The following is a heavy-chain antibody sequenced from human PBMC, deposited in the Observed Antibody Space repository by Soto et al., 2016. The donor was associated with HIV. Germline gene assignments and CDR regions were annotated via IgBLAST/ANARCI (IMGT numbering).Heavy chain of an antibody. CDR1: GFTFSSYA. V-gene: IGHV3-23*01. CDR2: ISGSGGST. J-gene: IGHJ6*02. D-gene: IGHD6-13*01. Sequence: EVQLLESGGGLVQPGGSLRLSCAASGFTFSSYAMSWVRQAPGKGLEWVSAISGSGGSTYYADSVKGRFTISRDNSKNTLYLQMNSLRAEDTAVYYCAKGKGSSSWYYYYYGMDVWGQGTTVTVSS. CDR3: AKGKGSSSWYYYYYGMDV.